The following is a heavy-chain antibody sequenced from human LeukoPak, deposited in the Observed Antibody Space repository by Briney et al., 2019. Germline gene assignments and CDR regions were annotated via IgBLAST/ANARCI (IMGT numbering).Heavy chain of an antibody. CDR3: AREYGDFDY. J-gene: IGHJ4*02. Sequence: KSSETLSLTCTVSGGSISSYYWSWIRQPPGKGLEWIGYIYYSGTTNYNPSLKSRVTMSVDTSKKQFSLKVNSVTAADTAVYYCAREYGDFDYWGQGTLVTVSS. CDR1: GGSISSYY. D-gene: IGHD4-17*01. V-gene: IGHV4-59*12. CDR2: IYYSGTT.